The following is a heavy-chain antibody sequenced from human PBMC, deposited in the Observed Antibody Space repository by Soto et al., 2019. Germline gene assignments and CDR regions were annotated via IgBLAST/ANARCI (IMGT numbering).Heavy chain of an antibody. Sequence: QVQLQESGPALVKPSETLSLTCTVSGGSISSYYWSWIRQPPGKGLDWIGYIYYSRSTNYNPSLKSRVTISVDRSKNQFSLKLSSVTAADTAVYYCARRYGGNFDYWGQGTLVTVSS. CDR1: GGSISSYY. J-gene: IGHJ4*02. D-gene: IGHD1-26*01. V-gene: IGHV4-59*13. CDR2: IYYSRST. CDR3: ARRYGGNFDY.